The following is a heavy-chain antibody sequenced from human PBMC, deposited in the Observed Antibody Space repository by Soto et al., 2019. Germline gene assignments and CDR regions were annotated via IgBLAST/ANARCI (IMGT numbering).Heavy chain of an antibody. CDR2: IYYSGST. J-gene: IGHJ6*02. CDR3: ARVSYSGRSYGMDV. Sequence: QVQLQESGPGLVKPSETLSLTCTVSGGSVSSGSYYWSWIRQPPGKGLEWIGYIYYSGSTNYKPPLKSRVTISVETSKNQFSLKLSSVTAADTAVYYCARVSYSGRSYGMDVWGQGTTVTVSS. V-gene: IGHV4-61*01. CDR1: GGSVSSGSYY. D-gene: IGHD1-26*01.